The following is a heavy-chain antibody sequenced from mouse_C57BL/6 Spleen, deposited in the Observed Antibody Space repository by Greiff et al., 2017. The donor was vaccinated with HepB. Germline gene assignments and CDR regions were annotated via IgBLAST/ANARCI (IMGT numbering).Heavy chain of an antibody. D-gene: IGHD2-3*01. J-gene: IGHJ4*01. Sequence: EVKLMESGPGMVKPSQSLSLTCTVTGYSITSGYDWHWIRHFPGNKLEWMGYISYSGSTNYNPSLKSRISITHDTSKNHFFLKLNSVTTEDTATYYCARGGDGYYVDAMDYWGQGTSVTVSS. CDR1: GYSITSGYD. CDR3: ARGGDGYYVDAMDY. V-gene: IGHV3-1*01. CDR2: ISYSGST.